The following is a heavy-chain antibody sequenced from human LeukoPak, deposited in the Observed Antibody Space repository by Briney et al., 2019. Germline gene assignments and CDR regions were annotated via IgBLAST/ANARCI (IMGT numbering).Heavy chain of an antibody. CDR3: AREDDRSFGAYDC. D-gene: IGHD4-17*01. CDR2: INPNNGGT. V-gene: IGHV1-2*02. CDR1: GYTFTGYY. Sequence: ASVKVSCKASGYTFTGYYMHWVRQAPGQGLEWMGWINPNNGGTNYAQKFQGRVTMTTDTSTRTAYMELRSLRPDDTAVYFCAREDDRSFGAYDCWGQGTLVTVS. J-gene: IGHJ4*02.